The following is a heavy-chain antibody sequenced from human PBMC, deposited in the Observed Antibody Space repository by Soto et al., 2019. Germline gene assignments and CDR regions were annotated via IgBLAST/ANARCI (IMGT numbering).Heavy chain of an antibody. CDR1: GYIFTNHW. Sequence: GESLKISCXASGYIFTNHWIGWVRQMPGKGLEWMGRIDPSDSYTNYSPSFEGHITISVDESLTTIYLEWSSLRASDTAMYYCARPTYSNGWYSYSFDFWGQGTLVTVSS. CDR3: ARPTYSNGWYSYSFDF. D-gene: IGHD6-19*01. J-gene: IGHJ4*02. V-gene: IGHV5-10-1*01. CDR2: IDPSDSYT.